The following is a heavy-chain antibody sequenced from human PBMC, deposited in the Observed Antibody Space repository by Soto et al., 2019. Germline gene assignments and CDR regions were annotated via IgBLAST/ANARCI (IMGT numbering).Heavy chain of an antibody. CDR2: ISSSSSTI. V-gene: IGHV3-48*02. Sequence: EVQLVESGGGLVQPGGSLRLSCAASGFTFSSYSMNWVRQAPGKGLEWVSYISSSSSTIYYADSVKGRFTISRDNAKNSLYLQMNSLRDEDTAVYYCARDQDGDYGDYGDYWGQGTLVTVSS. D-gene: IGHD4-17*01. J-gene: IGHJ4*02. CDR3: ARDQDGDYGDYGDY. CDR1: GFTFSSYS.